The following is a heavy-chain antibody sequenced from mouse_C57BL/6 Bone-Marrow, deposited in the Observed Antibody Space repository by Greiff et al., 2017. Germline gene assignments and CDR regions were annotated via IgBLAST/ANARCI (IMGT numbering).Heavy chain of an antibody. CDR3: TYGYDWFAY. CDR2: IDPENGDT. D-gene: IGHD2-2*01. Sequence: VQLQRSGAELVRPGASVKLSCTASGFNIKDDYMHWVKQRPEQGLEWIGWIDPENGDTEYASKFQGKATITADTSSNTAYLQLSSLTSEDTAVYYCTYGYDWFAYWGQGTLVTVSA. CDR1: GFNIKDDY. V-gene: IGHV14-4*01. J-gene: IGHJ3*01.